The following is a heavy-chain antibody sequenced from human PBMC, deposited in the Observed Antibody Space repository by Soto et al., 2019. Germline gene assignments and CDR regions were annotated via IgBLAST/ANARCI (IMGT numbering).Heavy chain of an antibody. CDR2: ISSSSTYI. V-gene: IGHV3-21*01. CDR3: ARGPSNPTYYHGMDV. CDR1: GFSFSSYS. J-gene: IGHJ6*02. Sequence: GGSLRLSCAASGFSFSSYSMNWVRQAPGKGLEWVSSISSSSTYIDYADSVKGRFTISRDNAKNSLYLQMNSLRAEDTAVYYCARGPSNPTYYHGMDVWGQGTTVTVSS. D-gene: IGHD4-4*01.